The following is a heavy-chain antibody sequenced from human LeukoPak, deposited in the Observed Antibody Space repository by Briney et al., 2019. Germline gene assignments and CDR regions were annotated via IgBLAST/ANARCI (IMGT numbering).Heavy chain of an antibody. Sequence: ASVRVSCKVSGYTLTELSMHWVRQAPGKGLEWMGGFDPEDGETIYAQKFQGRVTMTEDTSTDTAYMELSSLRSEDTAVYYCARDLGGDGYNLRSATYYGMDVWGQGTTVTVSS. CDR1: GYTLTELS. J-gene: IGHJ6*02. V-gene: IGHV1-24*01. CDR3: ARDLGGDGYNLRSATYYGMDV. CDR2: FDPEDGET. D-gene: IGHD5-24*01.